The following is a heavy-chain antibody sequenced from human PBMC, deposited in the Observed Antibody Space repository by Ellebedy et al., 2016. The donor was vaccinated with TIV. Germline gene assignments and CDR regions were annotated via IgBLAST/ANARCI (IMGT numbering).Heavy chain of an antibody. D-gene: IGHD2-21*01. J-gene: IGHJ4*02. CDR2: ISPNSGGT. CDR1: GYTFTGYY. CDR3: ARDCGGDCSTGGFFDY. V-gene: IGHV1-2*04. Sequence: ASVKVSXXASGYTFTGYYMHWVRQAPGQGLEWMGWISPNSGGTKYAQQFQGWVTMTRDTSISTVYLEVSGLNSDDTAVYYCARDCGGDCSTGGFFDYWGQGTLVTVSS.